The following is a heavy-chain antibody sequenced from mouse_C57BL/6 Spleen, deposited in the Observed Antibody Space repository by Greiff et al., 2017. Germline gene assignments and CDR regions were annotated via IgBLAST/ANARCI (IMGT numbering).Heavy chain of an antibody. CDR2: IRLKSDNYAT. CDR3: TGGNPFAY. V-gene: IGHV6-3*01. J-gene: IGHJ3*01. D-gene: IGHD2-1*01. Sequence: EVKLVESGGGLVQPGGSMKLSCVASGFTFSNYWMNWVRQSPEKGLEWVAQIRLKSDNYATHYAESVKGRFTISRDDSKSSVYLQMNNLRAEDTGMYYCTGGNPFAYWGQGTLVTVSA. CDR1: GFTFSNYW.